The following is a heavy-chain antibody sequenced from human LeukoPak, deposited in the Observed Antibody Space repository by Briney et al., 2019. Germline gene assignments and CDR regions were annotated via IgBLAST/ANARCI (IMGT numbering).Heavy chain of an antibody. Sequence: SETLSLTCTVSGGSISSYYWSWIRQPPGKGLEWIGYIYYSGSTNYNPSLKSRVTISVDTSKNQFSLKLSSVTAADTAVYYCARERRRSGYSGYDSPYYFDYWGQGTLVTVSS. CDR2: IYYSGST. J-gene: IGHJ4*02. D-gene: IGHD5-12*01. CDR3: ARERRRSGYSGYDSPYYFDY. CDR1: GGSISSYY. V-gene: IGHV4-59*01.